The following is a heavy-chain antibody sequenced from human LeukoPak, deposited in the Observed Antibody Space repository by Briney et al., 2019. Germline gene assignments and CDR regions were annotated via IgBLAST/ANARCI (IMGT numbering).Heavy chain of an antibody. D-gene: IGHD5-12*01. Sequence: GASVKVSCKASGYTFTSYGISWVRQAPGQGLEWVGWISAYNGNTNYAQELQGRVTMTTDTSTSTAYMELRSLRSDDTAVYYCARTSSTLWLRTPGGDYWGQGTLVTVSS. CDR3: ARTSSTLWLRTPGGDY. CDR1: GYTFTSYG. CDR2: ISAYNGNT. J-gene: IGHJ4*02. V-gene: IGHV1-18*01.